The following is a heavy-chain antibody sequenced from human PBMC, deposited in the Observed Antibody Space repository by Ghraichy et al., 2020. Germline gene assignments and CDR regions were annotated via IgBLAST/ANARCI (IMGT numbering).Heavy chain of an antibody. Sequence: ASVKVSCKVSGYTFTELSMHWVRQAPGKGLEWMGGIDPEDGATIYAQKFQGRVTMTEDTSTDTAYMELSSLRSEDTAVYYCATAPWGGYFDYWGQGTLVTVSS. CDR1: GYTFTELS. CDR3: ATAPWGGYFDY. D-gene: IGHD3-16*01. J-gene: IGHJ4*02. CDR2: IDPEDGAT. V-gene: IGHV1-24*01.